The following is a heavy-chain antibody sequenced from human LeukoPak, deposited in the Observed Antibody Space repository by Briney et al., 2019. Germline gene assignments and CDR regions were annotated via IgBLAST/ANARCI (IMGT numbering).Heavy chain of an antibody. Sequence: GGTLRLSCAASGFTFSSYGMSWVRQAPGKGLEWVSGISGSGGNTYYADSVKGRFSISRDNSKNTLYLQMNSLRAEDTAVYLCAARSGSSLYYIDHWGQGTLVTVSS. D-gene: IGHD1-26*01. J-gene: IGHJ4*02. CDR1: GFTFSSYG. CDR2: ISGSGGNT. V-gene: IGHV3-23*01. CDR3: AARSGSSLYYIDH.